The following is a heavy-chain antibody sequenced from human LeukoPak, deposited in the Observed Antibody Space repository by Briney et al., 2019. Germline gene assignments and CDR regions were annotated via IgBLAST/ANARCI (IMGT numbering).Heavy chain of an antibody. CDR2: IYPGDSDT. CDR1: GYSFTSYW. CDR3: ARQRYSGPRVDYGMDV. D-gene: IGHD1-26*01. V-gene: IGHV5-51*01. Sequence: GESLKISCKGSGYSFTSYWIGWVRQMPGKGLEWMGIIYPGDSDTRYSLSFQGQVTISADKSISTAYLQWSSLKASDTAMYYCARQRYSGPRVDYGMDVWGQGTTVTVSS. J-gene: IGHJ6*02.